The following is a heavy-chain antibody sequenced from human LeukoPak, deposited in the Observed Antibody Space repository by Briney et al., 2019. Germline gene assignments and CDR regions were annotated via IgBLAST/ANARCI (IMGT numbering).Heavy chain of an antibody. CDR3: ARGASASSSQCYY. CDR1: GFTVSSYW. V-gene: IGHV3-74*01. J-gene: IGHJ4*02. D-gene: IGHD1-26*01. Sequence: GGSLGLYCAASGFTVSSYWMHWDRQAPGKGLVWVSRINTDGSSTTYADSVKGRFTISRDNAKNTLYLQMNSLRAEDTAVYYCARGASASSSQCYYWGQGTLVTVSS. CDR2: INTDGSST.